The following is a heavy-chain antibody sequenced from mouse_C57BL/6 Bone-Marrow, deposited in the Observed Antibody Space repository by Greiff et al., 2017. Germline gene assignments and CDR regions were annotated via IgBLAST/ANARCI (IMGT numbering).Heavy chain of an antibody. CDR2: IYPGSGNT. J-gene: IGHJ2*01. Sequence: QVQLKESGAELVRPGASVKLSCKASGYTFTDYYINWVKQRPGQGLEWIARIYPGSGNTYYNEKFKGKATLTAENSSSTAYMQHSSLTSEDSAVNFCARGGRYWYYKGDYWGQGTTLTVSS. D-gene: IGHD1-1*01. CDR1: GYTFTDYY. CDR3: ARGGRYWYYKGDY. V-gene: IGHV1-76*01.